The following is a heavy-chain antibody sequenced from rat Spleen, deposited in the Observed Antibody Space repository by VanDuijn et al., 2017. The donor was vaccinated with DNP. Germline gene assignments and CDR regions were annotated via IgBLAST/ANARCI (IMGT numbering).Heavy chain of an antibody. CDR1: GFTFSDYG. Sequence: EVQLVESGGGLVQPGGSLRLSCAASGFTFSDYGMAWVRQAPKKSLEWVATISSNGGTTYYRDSVKGRFTISRDNAKSTLYLQMDSLRSEDTATYYCARWGGDYFDYWGQGVMVTVSS. CDR3: ARWGGDYFDY. CDR2: ISSNGGTT. V-gene: IGHV5-7*01. J-gene: IGHJ2*01.